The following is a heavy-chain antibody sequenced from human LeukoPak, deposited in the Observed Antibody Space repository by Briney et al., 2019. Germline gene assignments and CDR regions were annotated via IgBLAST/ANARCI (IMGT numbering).Heavy chain of an antibody. Sequence: GGSLRLSCEASGFTFSTYAMSWVRQASGKGLEWVAVISYDGSNKYYADSVKGRFTISRDNSKNTLYLQMNSLRAEDTAVYYCAKEGWDYDSSAHYDYWGQGTLVTVSS. J-gene: IGHJ4*02. CDR3: AKEGWDYDSSAHYDY. CDR2: ISYDGSNK. V-gene: IGHV3-30*18. D-gene: IGHD3-22*01. CDR1: GFTFSTYA.